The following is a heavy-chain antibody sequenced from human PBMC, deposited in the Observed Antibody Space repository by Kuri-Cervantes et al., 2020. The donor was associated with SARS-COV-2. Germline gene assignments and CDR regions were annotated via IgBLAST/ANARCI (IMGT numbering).Heavy chain of an antibody. V-gene: IGHV3-64*02. Sequence: GGSLRLSCAASGFAFSSYAMHWVRQAPGKGLEYVSAISSNGGSTYYADSVKGRFTISRDNSKNTLYLQMNSLRAEDTAVYYCARGGYHGSGSYSHYGMDVWGQGTTVTVSS. J-gene: IGHJ6*02. D-gene: IGHD3-10*01. CDR3: ARGGYHGSGSYSHYGMDV. CDR2: ISSNGGST. CDR1: GFAFSSYA.